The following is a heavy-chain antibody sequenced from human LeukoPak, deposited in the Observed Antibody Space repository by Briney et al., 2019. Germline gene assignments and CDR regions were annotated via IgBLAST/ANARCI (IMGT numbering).Heavy chain of an antibody. CDR3: ARLGGPERITMVRGVIEDPIDAFDI. V-gene: IGHV7-4-1*02. D-gene: IGHD3-10*01. CDR2: INTNTGNP. CDR1: GYTFTSYA. J-gene: IGHJ3*02. Sequence: ASVKVSCKASGYTFTSYAMNWVRQAPGQGLEWMGWINTNTGNPTYAQGFTGRFVFSLDTSVSTAYLQISSLKAEDTAVYYCARLGGPERITMVRGVIEDPIDAFDIWGQGTMVTVSS.